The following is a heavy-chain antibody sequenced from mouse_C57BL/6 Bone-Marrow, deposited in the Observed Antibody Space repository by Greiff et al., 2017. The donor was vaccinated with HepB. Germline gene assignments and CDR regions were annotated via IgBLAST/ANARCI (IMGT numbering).Heavy chain of an antibody. CDR3: ARNWDAYYFDY. V-gene: IGHV5-17*01. D-gene: IGHD4-1*01. CDR1: GFTFSDYG. Sequence: DVMLVESGGGLVKPGGSLKLSCAASGFTFSDYGMHWVRQAPEKGLEWVAYISSGSSTIYYADTVKGRFTISRDNAKNTLFLQMTSLRSEDTAMYYCARNWDAYYFDYWGQGTTLTVSS. J-gene: IGHJ2*01. CDR2: ISSGSSTI.